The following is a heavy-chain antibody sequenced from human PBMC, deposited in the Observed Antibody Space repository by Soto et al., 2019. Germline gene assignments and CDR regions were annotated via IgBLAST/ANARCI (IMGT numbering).Heavy chain of an antibody. D-gene: IGHD1-26*01. J-gene: IGHJ3*02. Sequence: SETLSLTCTVSGGSISSYYWSWIRQPPGKGLEWIGYIYYSGSTNYNPSLKSRVTISVDTSKNQFSLKLSSVTAADTAVYYCARDSWWELSGGAFDIWGQGTMVTVSS. CDR3: ARDSWWELSGGAFDI. CDR2: IYYSGST. V-gene: IGHV4-59*01. CDR1: GGSISSYY.